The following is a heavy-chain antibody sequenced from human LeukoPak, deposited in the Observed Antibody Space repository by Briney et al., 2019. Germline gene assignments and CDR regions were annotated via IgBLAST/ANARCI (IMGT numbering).Heavy chain of an antibody. V-gene: IGHV3-7*01. CDR1: GFTFSSYW. CDR3: ARSNLDHDY. Sequence: PGGSLRLSCAASGFTFSSYWRSWVRQAPGKGLEWVANIKQDGSEKYYVDSVKGRFTISRDNAKNSLYLQMNSLRAEDTAVYYCARSNLDHDYWGQGTLVTVSS. J-gene: IGHJ4*02. CDR2: IKQDGSEK.